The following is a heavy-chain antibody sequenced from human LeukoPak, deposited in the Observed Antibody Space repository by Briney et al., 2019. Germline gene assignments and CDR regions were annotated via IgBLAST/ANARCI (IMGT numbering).Heavy chain of an antibody. D-gene: IGHD6-13*01. CDR3: AKESWYPHAFDI. CDR2: IKQDGSEK. Sequence: QPGGSLRLSCAASGFTFSLYWMSWVRQAPGKGLEWVANIKQDGSEKYYVDSVKGRFTISRENAKNSLDLQMNSLRAEDTAVYYCAKESWYPHAFDIWGQGTMVTVSS. V-gene: IGHV3-7*01. CDR1: GFTFSLYW. J-gene: IGHJ3*02.